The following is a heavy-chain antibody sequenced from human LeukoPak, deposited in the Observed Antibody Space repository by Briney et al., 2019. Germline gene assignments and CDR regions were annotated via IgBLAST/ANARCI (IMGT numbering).Heavy chain of an antibody. J-gene: IGHJ4*02. Sequence: PSETLSLTCTVSGGSISSGDYYWSWIRQHPGKGLEWIGYIYYSGSTYYNPSLKSRVTISVDTSKNQFSLKLSSVTAADTAIYYCAKTDSSGYYADYWGQGTLVTVSS. CDR3: AKTDSSGYYADY. CDR2: IYYSGST. CDR1: GGSISSGDYY. D-gene: IGHD3-22*01. V-gene: IGHV4-31*03.